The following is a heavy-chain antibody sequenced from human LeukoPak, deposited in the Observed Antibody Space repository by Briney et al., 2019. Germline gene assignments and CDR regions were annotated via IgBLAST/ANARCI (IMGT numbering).Heavy chain of an antibody. CDR1: GFTFSNAW. CDR3: TTSYYGDPTGFDY. CDR2: IKSKTDGGTT. V-gene: IGHV3-15*01. Sequence: KAGGSLRLSCAASGFTFSNAWVSWVRQAPGKGLEWVGRIKSKTDGGTTDYAAPVKGRFTISRDDSKNTLYLQMNSLKTEDTAVYYCTTSYYGDPTGFDYWGQGTLVTVSS. D-gene: IGHD4-17*01. J-gene: IGHJ4*02.